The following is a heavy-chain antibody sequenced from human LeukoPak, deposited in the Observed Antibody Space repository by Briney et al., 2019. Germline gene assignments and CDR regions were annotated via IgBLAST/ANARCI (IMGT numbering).Heavy chain of an antibody. D-gene: IGHD3-9*01. Sequence: GASVKVSCKASGFTFTSSTMQWVRQARGQRLEWIGWIVVGSGNTNYAQKFQERVTITRDMSTSTAYMELSSLRSEDTAVYYCAGDGLRKGFDYWGQGTLVTVSS. CDR2: IVVGSGNT. V-gene: IGHV1-58*02. CDR3: AGDGLRKGFDY. J-gene: IGHJ4*02. CDR1: GFTFTSST.